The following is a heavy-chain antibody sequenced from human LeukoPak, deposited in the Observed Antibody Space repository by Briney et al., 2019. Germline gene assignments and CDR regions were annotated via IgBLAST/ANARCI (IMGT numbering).Heavy chain of an antibody. CDR1: GFTFSSYA. V-gene: IGHV3-30*01. CDR3: ARAPFGVVNPYYFDY. J-gene: IGHJ4*02. Sequence: GGSLRLSCAASGFTFSSYAMHWVRQAPGEGLEWVAVISYYGSNKYYADSVKGRFTISRDNSKNTLYLQMNSLRAEDTAVYYCARAPFGVVNPYYFDYWGQGTLVTVSS. CDR2: ISYYGSNK. D-gene: IGHD3-3*01.